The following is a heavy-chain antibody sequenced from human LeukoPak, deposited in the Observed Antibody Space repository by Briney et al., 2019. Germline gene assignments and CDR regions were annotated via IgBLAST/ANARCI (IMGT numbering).Heavy chain of an antibody. CDR3: ASFNYYDSSGYSSFGI. J-gene: IGHJ3*02. CDR1: GGSFSGYY. D-gene: IGHD3-22*01. V-gene: IGHV4-34*01. CDR2: INHSGST. Sequence: SETLSLTCAVYGGSFSGYYWSWIRQPPGKGLEWIGEINHSGSTNYNPSLKSRVTISVDTSKNQFSLKLSSVTAADTAVYYCASFNYYDSSGYSSFGIWGQGTMVTVSS.